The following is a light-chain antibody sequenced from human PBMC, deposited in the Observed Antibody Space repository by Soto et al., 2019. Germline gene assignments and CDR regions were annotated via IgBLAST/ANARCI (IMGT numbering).Light chain of an antibody. CDR2: GAS. V-gene: IGKV3-15*01. CDR3: QQYNNWPPRVI. J-gene: IGKJ2*01. Sequence: EIVLTQSPATLSVSPGERATLSCRASRSVSTNLAWYQQKPGQAPRLLIYGASTRATGIPGRFSGSGSGTEFTLTISSLQSEDFAVYYCQQYNNWPPRVIFGQGTKLEIK. CDR1: RSVSTN.